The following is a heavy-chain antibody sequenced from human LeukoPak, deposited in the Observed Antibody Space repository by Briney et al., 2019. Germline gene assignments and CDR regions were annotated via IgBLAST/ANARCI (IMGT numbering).Heavy chain of an antibody. V-gene: IGHV1-69*05. D-gene: IGHD1-26*01. CDR2: IIPIFGTA. CDR3: ARDRFPYSGSYSFEPFDY. Sequence: SVKVSCKASGGTFSSYAISWVRQAPGQGLEWMGRIIPIFGTANYAQKFQGRVTINTDESTSTAYMELSSLRSEDTAVYYCARDRFPYSGSYSFEPFDYWGQGTLVTVSS. CDR1: GGTFSSYA. J-gene: IGHJ4*02.